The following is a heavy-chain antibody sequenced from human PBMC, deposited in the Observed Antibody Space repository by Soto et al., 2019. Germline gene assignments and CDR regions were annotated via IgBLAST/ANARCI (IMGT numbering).Heavy chain of an antibody. CDR3: ARGTVPRRDYYYYGMDV. CDR2: IIPIFGTA. D-gene: IGHD2-2*01. V-gene: IGHV1-69*13. CDR1: GGTFSSYA. Sequence: GASVKVSCKASGGTFSSYAISWVRQAPGQGLEWMGGIIPIFGTANYAQKFQGRVTITADESTSTAYMELSSLRSEDTAVYYCARGTVPRRDYYYYGMDVWGQGTTVTVSS. J-gene: IGHJ6*02.